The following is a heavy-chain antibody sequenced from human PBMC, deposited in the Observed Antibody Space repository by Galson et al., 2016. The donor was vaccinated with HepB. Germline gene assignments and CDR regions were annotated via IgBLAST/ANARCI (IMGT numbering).Heavy chain of an antibody. Sequence: SVKVSCKASKFMFTSFFIHWVRQAPGQGLEWMGMISPSGRGTTYAQNFRGRVTMTRDTSTTTVYMELNSLKFEDTAMYYCARQLSSRPFDYWGQGTLVTVSS. CDR1: KFMFTSFF. J-gene: IGHJ4*02. V-gene: IGHV1-46*01. CDR3: ARQLSSRPFDY. CDR2: ISPSGRGT. D-gene: IGHD5-24*01.